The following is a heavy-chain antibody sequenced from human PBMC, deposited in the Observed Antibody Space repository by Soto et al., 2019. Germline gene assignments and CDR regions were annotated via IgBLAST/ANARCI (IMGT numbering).Heavy chain of an antibody. CDR1: GFTFSSYA. CDR2: ISGSGGST. V-gene: IGHV3-23*01. Sequence: EVQLLESGGGLVQPGGSLRLSCAASGFTFSSYAMSWVRQAPGKGLEWVSAISGSGGSTYYADSVKGRFTISRDNSKNTLYLQMNSLRVEDTAVYYRAKDLEAYDFWSGPSASTGVSDYWGQGTLVTVSS. CDR3: AKDLEAYDFWSGPSASTGVSDY. D-gene: IGHD3-3*01. J-gene: IGHJ4*02.